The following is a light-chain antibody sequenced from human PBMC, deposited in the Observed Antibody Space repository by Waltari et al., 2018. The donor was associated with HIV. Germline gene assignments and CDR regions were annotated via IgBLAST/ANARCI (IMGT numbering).Light chain of an antibody. CDR2: WAS. Sequence: DIVMTQSPDSLVVSLGARAPINCKSSQSVLYSSNNKNYLAWYQQKLGQPPKLLIYWASTRESGVPDRFSGSGSGTDFTLTISSLQAEDVAVYYCQQYYSTPLTFGQGTKVEIK. CDR1: QSVLYSSNNKNY. CDR3: QQYYSTPLT. J-gene: IGKJ1*01. V-gene: IGKV4-1*01.